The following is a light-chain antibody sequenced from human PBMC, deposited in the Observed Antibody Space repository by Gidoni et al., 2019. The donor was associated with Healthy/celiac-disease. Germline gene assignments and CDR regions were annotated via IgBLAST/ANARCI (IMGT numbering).Light chain of an antibody. Sequence: EIVLTQSPATLSLSPGERATISCRASQSVSSYLAWYQQKPGQAPRLLIYDASNKATVIPARFSGSGSGTDFTLTISSLEPEDFAVYYCQQRSNWPPYTFGQGTKLEIK. CDR3: QQRSNWPPYT. CDR1: QSVSSY. CDR2: DAS. J-gene: IGKJ2*01. V-gene: IGKV3-11*01.